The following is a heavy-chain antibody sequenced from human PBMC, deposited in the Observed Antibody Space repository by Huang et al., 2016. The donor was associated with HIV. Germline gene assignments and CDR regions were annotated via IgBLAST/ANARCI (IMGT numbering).Heavy chain of an antibody. CDR3: ASASIAARRWFDP. Sequence: QVQLQESGPGLVKPSETLSLTCTVSGGSMSSYYWSWIRQPPGKGLEWIGYIYYSGSTNDTPSLKSRVTISVDTSKSQFSLRRSSVTAADTAVYYCASASIAARRWFDPWGQGSLVTVSS. CDR2: IYYSGST. J-gene: IGHJ5*02. D-gene: IGHD6-6*01. V-gene: IGHV4-59*01. CDR1: GGSMSSYY.